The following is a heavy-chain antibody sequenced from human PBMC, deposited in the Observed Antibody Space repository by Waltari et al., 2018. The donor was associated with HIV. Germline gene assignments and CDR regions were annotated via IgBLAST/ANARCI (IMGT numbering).Heavy chain of an antibody. CDR3: ARQTRGYSYGFDY. CDR1: GGSISSSSYH. V-gene: IGHV4-39*01. CDR2: IYYSGST. J-gene: IGHJ4*02. Sequence: QLQLQESGPGLVKPSETLSLTCTVSGGSISSSSYHWGWIRQPPGKGLEWIGSIYYSGSTYYNPSLKSRVTISVDTSKNQFSLKLSSVTAADTAVYYCARQTRGYSYGFDYWGQGTLVTVSS. D-gene: IGHD5-18*01.